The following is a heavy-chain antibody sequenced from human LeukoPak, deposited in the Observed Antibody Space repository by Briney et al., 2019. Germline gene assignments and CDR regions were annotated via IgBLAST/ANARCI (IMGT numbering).Heavy chain of an antibody. Sequence: PSETLSLTCTVSGGSISSYYWSWIRQPPGKGLEWIGYIYYSGSTNYNPSLKSRVTISVDTSKNQFSLKLSSVTAADTAVYYCARAYKWSSAEFVFDIWGQGTMVTVSS. V-gene: IGHV4-59*01. CDR1: GGSISSYY. CDR2: IYYSGST. J-gene: IGHJ3*02. CDR3: ARAYKWSSAEFVFDI. D-gene: IGHD1-20*01.